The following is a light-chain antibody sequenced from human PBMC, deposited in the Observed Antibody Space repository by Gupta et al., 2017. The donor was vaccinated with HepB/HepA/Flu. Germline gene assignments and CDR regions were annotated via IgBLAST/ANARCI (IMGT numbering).Light chain of an antibody. J-gene: IGLJ1*01. Sequence: QSALTPPPSASGSPGQSVTISCTGSSSDVGGFDYVSWYQQHPGKAPKLIIYGVSKRPSGVPDRFSGSKSDNTASLTVSGLQAEDEADYYCSSYAGSNTYVFGTGTKLTVL. V-gene: IGLV2-8*01. CDR3: SSYAGSNTYV. CDR1: SSDVGGFDY. CDR2: GVS.